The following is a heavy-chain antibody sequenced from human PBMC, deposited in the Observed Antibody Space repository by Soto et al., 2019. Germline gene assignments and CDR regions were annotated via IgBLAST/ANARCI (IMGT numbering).Heavy chain of an antibody. V-gene: IGHV3-66*01. J-gene: IGHJ4*02. D-gene: IGHD3-9*01. Sequence: EVQLVESGGGLVQPGGSLRLSCAASGFTVSSNYMSWVRQAPGKGLEWVSVIYSGGSTYYAGSVKGRFTISRDNSKNTLYLQMNSLRAEDTAVYYCARDKTPDILTGYYDEYWGQGTLVTVSS. CDR1: GFTVSSNY. CDR2: IYSGGST. CDR3: ARDKTPDILTGYYDEY.